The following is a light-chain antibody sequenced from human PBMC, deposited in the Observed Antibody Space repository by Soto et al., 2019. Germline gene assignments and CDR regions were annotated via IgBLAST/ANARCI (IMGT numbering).Light chain of an antibody. V-gene: IGKV3-11*01. CDR3: QQRSDWPPFT. CDR1: QSVSSY. J-gene: IGKJ3*01. CDR2: DAS. Sequence: EIVLTQSPATLSLSPGERVTLSCRASQSVSSYLAWYQQEPGQAPSLLIYDASNRATGIPARFSGSGSGTDVTLTISSLEPEDFAVSDGQQRSDWPPFTFGPGTKVDSK.